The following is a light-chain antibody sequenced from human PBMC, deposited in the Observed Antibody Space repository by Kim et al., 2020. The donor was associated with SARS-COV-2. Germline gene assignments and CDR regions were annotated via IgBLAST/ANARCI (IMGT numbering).Light chain of an antibody. V-gene: IGLV2-14*03. J-gene: IGLJ2*01. CDR1: SSDVGGYNY. Sequence: QSITISCTGTSSDVGGYNYVSWYQQHPGKAPKLMIYDVSNRPSGVSNRFSGSKSGNTASLTISALQAEDEADYYCSSYTSSSTLVVFGGGTQLTVL. CDR2: DVS. CDR3: SSYTSSSTLVV.